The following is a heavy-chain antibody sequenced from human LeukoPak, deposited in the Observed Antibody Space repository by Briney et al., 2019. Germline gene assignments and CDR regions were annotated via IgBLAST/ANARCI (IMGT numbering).Heavy chain of an antibody. V-gene: IGHV4-59*01. CDR3: ATYMGGGDGRGY. D-gene: IGHD1-26*01. J-gene: IGHJ4*02. CDR2: VNDDGST. Sequence: SETLSLTCTVSGVFIRNYHWSWIRQSPGNGLQWIGCVNDDGSTNYNPSLYSRVTISIDMSKQQFTLKLTSATAADTALYFCATYMGGGDGRGYWGQGISVTVSS. CDR1: GVFIRNYH.